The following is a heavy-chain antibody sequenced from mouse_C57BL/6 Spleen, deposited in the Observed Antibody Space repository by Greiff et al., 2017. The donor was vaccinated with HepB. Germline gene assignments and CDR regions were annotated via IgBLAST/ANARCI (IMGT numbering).Heavy chain of an antibody. CDR1: GYAFSSSW. V-gene: IGHV1-82*01. J-gene: IGHJ1*03. CDR2: IYPGDGDT. CDR3: ARGGGNWYFDD. Sequence: QLQQSGPELVKPGASVKISCKASGYAFSSSWMNWVKQRPGKGLEWIGRIYPGDGDTNYNGKFKGKATLTADKSSSTAYRPRSSLSSEDSAVYGCARGGGNWYFDDWGTGTTVTVSS.